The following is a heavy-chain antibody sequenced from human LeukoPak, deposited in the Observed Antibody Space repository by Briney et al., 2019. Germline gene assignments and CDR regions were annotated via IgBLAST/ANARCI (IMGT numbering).Heavy chain of an antibody. D-gene: IGHD6-13*01. CDR2: ISSSSSYI. V-gene: IGHV3-21*01. CDR3: ARDRAYWVAAAGTPTDY. J-gene: IGHJ4*02. CDR1: GFTFSSYS. Sequence: GRSLRLSCAASGFTFSSYSMNWVRQAPGKGLEWVSSISSSSSYIYYADSVKGRFTISRDNAKNSLYLQMNSLRAEDTAVYYCARDRAYWVAAAGTPTDYWGQGTLVTVSS.